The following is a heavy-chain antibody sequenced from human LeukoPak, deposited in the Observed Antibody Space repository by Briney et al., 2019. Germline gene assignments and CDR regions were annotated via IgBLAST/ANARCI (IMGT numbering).Heavy chain of an antibody. J-gene: IGHJ6*02. D-gene: IGHD4-11*01. CDR2: ISSSGSTI. CDR1: GFTFSSYE. CDR3: ARADDYSNFYYYYGMDV. Sequence: GGSLRLSCAASGFTFSSYEMNWVRQAPGKGLEWVSYISSSGSTIYYADSVKGRFTMSRDNAKNSLYLQMNSLRAEDTAVYYCARADDYSNFYYYYGMDVWGQGTTVTVSS. V-gene: IGHV3-48*03.